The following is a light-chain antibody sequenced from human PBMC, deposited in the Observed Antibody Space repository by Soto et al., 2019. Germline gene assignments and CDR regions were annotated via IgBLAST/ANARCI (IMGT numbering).Light chain of an antibody. J-gene: IGKJ2*02. CDR3: QQYNTYPCT. Sequence: DIQMTQSPSTLSASVGDRVTITCRASQSISSWLAWYQQKPGKAPKLLIYDASSLESGVPSRFSGSASGTEFTLTISSLQPDDFATYYCQQYNTYPCTFGQGTKLEIQ. CDR1: QSISSW. V-gene: IGKV1-5*01. CDR2: DAS.